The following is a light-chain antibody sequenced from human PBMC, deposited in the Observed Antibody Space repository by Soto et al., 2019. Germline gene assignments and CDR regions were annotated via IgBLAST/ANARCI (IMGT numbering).Light chain of an antibody. CDR1: QSISSW. CDR3: QQYNSYSA. Sequence: DIQMTQSPSTLSASVGDRLTITCRASQSISSWLAWYQQKPGNAPKLLIYDASSLESGVPSRFSGSGSGTEFTLTISSLQPDDFATYYCQQYNSYSALGQGTKVDIK. CDR2: DAS. V-gene: IGKV1-5*01. J-gene: IGKJ1*01.